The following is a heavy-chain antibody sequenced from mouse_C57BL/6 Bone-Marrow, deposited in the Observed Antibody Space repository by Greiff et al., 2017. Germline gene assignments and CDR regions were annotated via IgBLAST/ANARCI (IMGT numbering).Heavy chain of an antibody. V-gene: IGHV1-69*01. J-gene: IGHJ2*01. CDR1: GYTFTSYW. D-gene: IGHD6-1*01. CDR3: ARLQ. CDR2: IDPSDSYT. Sequence: VQLVESGAELVMPGASVKLSCKASGYTFTSYWMHWVKQRPGQGLEWIGEIDPSDSYTNYNQKFKGKSTLTVDKSSSTAYMQLSSLTSEDSAVYYCARLQWGQGTTLTVSS.